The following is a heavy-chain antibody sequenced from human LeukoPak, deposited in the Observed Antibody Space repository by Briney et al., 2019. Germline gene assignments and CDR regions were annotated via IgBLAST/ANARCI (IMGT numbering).Heavy chain of an antibody. J-gene: IGHJ4*02. D-gene: IGHD1-26*01. V-gene: IGHV3-11*04. CDR1: GFTFSDHS. CDR3: ARDIGIVGAADYFDY. Sequence: GGSLRLSCAASGFTFSDHSMSWIRQSPGKGLEWVAYITSGGSPMYYVDSVKGRFTISRDNAKNSLYLQMNSLRAEDTAVYYCARDIGIVGAADYFDYWGQGTLVTVSS. CDR2: ITSGGSPM.